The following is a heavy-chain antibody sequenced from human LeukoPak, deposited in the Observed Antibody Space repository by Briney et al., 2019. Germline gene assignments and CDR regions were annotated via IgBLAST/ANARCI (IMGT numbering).Heavy chain of an antibody. D-gene: IGHD2-2*01. Sequence: ASVKVSCKASGYTFTSYDINWVRQATGQGLEWMGWMNPNSGNTGYAQKFQGRVTMTRNTSISTAYMELSSLRSEDTAVYYCARVGYCSSTSCSYFFDYWGQGTLVTVSS. CDR2: MNPNSGNT. CDR3: ARVGYCSSTSCSYFFDY. J-gene: IGHJ4*02. CDR1: GYTFTSYD. V-gene: IGHV1-8*01.